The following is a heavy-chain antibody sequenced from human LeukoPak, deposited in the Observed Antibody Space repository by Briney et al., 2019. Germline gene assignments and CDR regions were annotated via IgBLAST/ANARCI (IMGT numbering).Heavy chain of an antibody. Sequence: GGSPRLSCAASRFTFNSYAMSWVRQAPGKGLEWVAVISYDGSNKYYADSVKGRFTISRDNSKNTLYLQMNSLRAEDTAVYYCARRIAVADPYAEYFQHWGQGTLVTVSS. CDR1: RFTFNSYA. CDR3: ARRIAVADPYAEYFQH. V-gene: IGHV3-30-3*01. D-gene: IGHD6-19*01. J-gene: IGHJ1*01. CDR2: ISYDGSNK.